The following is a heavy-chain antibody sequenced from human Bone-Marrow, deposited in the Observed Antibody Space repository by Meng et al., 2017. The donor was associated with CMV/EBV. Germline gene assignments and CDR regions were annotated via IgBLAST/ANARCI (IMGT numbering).Heavy chain of an antibody. CDR3: ATPEAISAAPRGGWFDP. J-gene: IGHJ5*02. CDR1: GYTFTGYY. Sequence: ASVKVSCKASGYTFTGYYMHWVRQAPGQGLEWMGWMNPNSGNTGYAQKFQGRVTMTRNTSISTAYMELSSLRSEDTAVYYCATPEAISAAPRGGWFDPWSQGTLVTVSS. V-gene: IGHV1-8*02. CDR2: MNPNSGNT. D-gene: IGHD2-2*01.